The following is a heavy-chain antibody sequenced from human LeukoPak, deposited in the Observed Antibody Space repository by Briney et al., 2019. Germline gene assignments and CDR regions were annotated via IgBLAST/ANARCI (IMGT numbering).Heavy chain of an antibody. J-gene: IGHJ4*02. CDR1: GFTFSNCD. V-gene: IGHV3-48*04. Sequence: PGGSLRLSCEASGFTFSNCDMNWVRPAPGKGLVWVSYISSSSSTIYYADSVKGRFTISRDNSKNSVYLQMNSLRAEDTAVYYCARGRYYGSGSYVFDYWGQGTLVTVSS. D-gene: IGHD3-10*01. CDR2: ISSSSSTI. CDR3: ARGRYYGSGSYVFDY.